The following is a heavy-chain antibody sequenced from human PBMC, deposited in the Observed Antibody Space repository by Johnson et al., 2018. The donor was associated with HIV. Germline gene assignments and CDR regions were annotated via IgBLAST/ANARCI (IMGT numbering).Heavy chain of an antibody. D-gene: IGHD2-2*01. Sequence: VYLVESGGGLVQPGGSLRLSCAASGFTFSSYAMSWVRQAPGKGLEWVSAISGSGGSTYYADSVQGRFTISRDNAKNSLYLQMNSLRAEATALYYCVRGGLGYQNIHDALDIWGQGTMVTVSS. V-gene: IGHV3-23*04. CDR3: VRGGLGYQNIHDALDI. CDR2: ISGSGGST. CDR1: GFTFSSYA. J-gene: IGHJ3*02.